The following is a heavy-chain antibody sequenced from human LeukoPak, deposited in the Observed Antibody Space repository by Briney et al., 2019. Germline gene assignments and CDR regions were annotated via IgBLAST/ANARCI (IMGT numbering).Heavy chain of an antibody. CDR1: GFTFSSYS. V-gene: IGHV3-21*01. D-gene: IGHD2-2*01. CDR2: ITSSSYI. CDR3: ARDERPAPMSSYAFDI. J-gene: IGHJ3*02. Sequence: GGSLRLSCAASGFTFSSYSMNWVRQAPGKGLEWVSSITSSSYIYYADLVKGRFTISRDNAKNSLYLQMNSLRAEDTALYYCARDERPAPMSSYAFDIWGQGTMVTVSS.